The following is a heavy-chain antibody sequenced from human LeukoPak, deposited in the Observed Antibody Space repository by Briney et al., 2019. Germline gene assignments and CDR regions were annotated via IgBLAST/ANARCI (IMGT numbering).Heavy chain of an antibody. CDR1: GFTLSNHW. V-gene: IGHV3-7*01. CDR3: ARWEIRGTAHQLDY. J-gene: IGHJ4*02. Sequence: GGSLRLSCAASGFTLSNHWMSWVRQAPGKGLEWVANIKEDGSQKYYPDSVKGRFTISRDNAKNSMYLQMNSLRAEDTAVYYCARWEIRGTAHQLDYWGQGTLVTVSS. CDR2: IKEDGSQK. D-gene: IGHD1-7*01.